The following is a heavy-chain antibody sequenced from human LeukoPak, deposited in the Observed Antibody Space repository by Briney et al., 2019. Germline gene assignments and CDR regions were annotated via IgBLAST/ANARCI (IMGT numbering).Heavy chain of an antibody. V-gene: IGHV3-21*01. D-gene: IGHD3-10*01. CDR1: GFTFSSYS. J-gene: IGHJ4*02. CDR2: ISSSSSYI. Sequence: RPGGSLRLSCAASGFTFSSYSMNWVRQAPGKGLEWVSSISSSSSYIYYADSVKGRFTISRDNAKNSLYLQMNSLRAEDTAVYYCARDGFFRVTGSLDYWGQGTLVTVSS. CDR3: ARDGFFRVTGSLDY.